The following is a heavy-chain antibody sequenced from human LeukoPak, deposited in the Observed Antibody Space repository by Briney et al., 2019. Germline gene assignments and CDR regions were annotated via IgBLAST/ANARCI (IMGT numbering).Heavy chain of an antibody. Sequence: PGGSLRLSCAASGFAFNSYWMHWVRQAPGKGLVWVSHINSDGSSTTYADSVKGRFTISRDNVKNTLYLQMNSLRAEDTAVYYCVRGWYGSDYWGQGTLSPSPQ. D-gene: IGHD6-19*01. J-gene: IGHJ4*02. CDR2: INSDGSST. V-gene: IGHV3-74*01. CDR1: GFAFNSYW. CDR3: VRGWYGSDY.